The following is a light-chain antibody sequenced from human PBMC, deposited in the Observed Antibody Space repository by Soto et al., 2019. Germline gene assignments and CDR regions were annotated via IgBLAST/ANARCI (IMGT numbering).Light chain of an antibody. V-gene: IGLV2-14*01. J-gene: IGLJ2*01. CDR2: DVS. CDR1: SSDVGGYNY. CDR3: SSYTSSSTRV. Sequence: SALTQPASVSGSPGQSITISCTGTSSDVGGYNYVSWYQQHPGKAPKVMIYDVSNRPSGVSNRFSGSKSGNTASLTISGLQAEDEADYYCSSYTSSSTRVFGGGTKLTVL.